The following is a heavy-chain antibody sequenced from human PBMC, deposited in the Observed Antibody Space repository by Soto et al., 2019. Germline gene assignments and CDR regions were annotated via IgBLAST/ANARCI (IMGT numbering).Heavy chain of an antibody. D-gene: IGHD2-8*01. CDR1: GFTFSSYS. CDR2: ISSSRVYI. Sequence: EVQLVESGGGLVKAGGSLRVSCAPSGFTFSSYSMNWVRQAPGKGLEWVSFISSSRVYIYYADSEKGRFTISRDNAKNSLYLHMNGLRAEYTAVYYCARGYGVNGVSYPHDYSMDVWGQGPTVTVSS. V-gene: IGHV3-21*02. CDR3: ARGYGVNGVSYPHDYSMDV. J-gene: IGHJ6*02.